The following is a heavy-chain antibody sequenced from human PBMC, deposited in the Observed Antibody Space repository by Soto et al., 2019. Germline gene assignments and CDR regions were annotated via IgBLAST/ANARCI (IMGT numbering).Heavy chain of an antibody. V-gene: IGHV3-74*01. CDR3: ARGDSYYDFGIEC. J-gene: IGHJ4*02. CDR2: INSGGGST. Sequence: GGSLRLSCAASGFTFSSYWMHWVRQAPGKGLVWVSGINSGGGSTNYADSVKGRSTISRDNSKNTLFLQMNSLRDEDTAVYYCARGDSYYDFGIECWGQGTVVTSPQ. CDR1: GFTFSSYW. D-gene: IGHD3-3*01.